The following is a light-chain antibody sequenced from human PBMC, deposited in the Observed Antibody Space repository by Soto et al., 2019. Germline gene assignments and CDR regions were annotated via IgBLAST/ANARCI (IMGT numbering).Light chain of an antibody. CDR2: GAS. J-gene: IGKJ4*01. V-gene: IGKV3-15*01. CDR1: QSVRSN. Sequence: EIVMTQSPATLSVSPGDRVTLSCRASQSVRSNSAWYQQKPGQAPRLLIYGASTRATGIPARFSGSGYETEFTITISSLQSEDFVVYYCQQYNSWPLTFGGGTKVEIK. CDR3: QQYNSWPLT.